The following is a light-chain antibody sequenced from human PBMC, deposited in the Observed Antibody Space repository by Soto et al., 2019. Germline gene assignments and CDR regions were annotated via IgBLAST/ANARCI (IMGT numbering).Light chain of an antibody. CDR3: SSYTRSSTDV. J-gene: IGLJ1*01. V-gene: IGLV2-14*01. CDR1: SSDVGRYNY. CDR2: DVS. Sequence: QSALTQPASVSGSPGQSITISCTGTSSDVGRYNYVSWYQQHPGKVPKLMIYDVSNRPSGVSNRFSGSKSGNTASLTISGLQAEDEADYYCSSYTRSSTDVFGTGTKLTVL.